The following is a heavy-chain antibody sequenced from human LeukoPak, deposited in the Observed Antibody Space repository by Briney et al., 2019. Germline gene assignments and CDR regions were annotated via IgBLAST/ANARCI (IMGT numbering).Heavy chain of an antibody. V-gene: IGHV3-7*01. J-gene: IGHJ4*02. CDR1: GFSFTTYW. Sequence: GGSLRLSCAASGFSFTTYWMNWVRQVPGKGLEWVATIKQDGSETHYVDSVKGRFIISRDNARSSLFLQMNTLRAEDTGVYYCARGGIHDQLLCHYWGQGTPVTVSS. CDR3: ARGGIHDQLLCHY. CDR2: IKQDGSET. D-gene: IGHD2-2*01.